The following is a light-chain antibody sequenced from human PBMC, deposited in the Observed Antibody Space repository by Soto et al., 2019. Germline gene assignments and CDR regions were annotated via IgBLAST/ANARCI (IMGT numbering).Light chain of an antibody. CDR2: GAS. J-gene: IGKJ2*01. Sequence: ESMLTQSPGTLSLSPGERATLSCRASQSVSTRYLAWYQQKPGQAPRLLIYGASIRAAGIPDRFSGSGSGTDFTLPISRLEPEDFAVYYCPQFGSSPLAFTFGQGTKLEL. CDR3: PQFGSSPLAFT. CDR1: QSVSTRY. V-gene: IGKV3-20*01.